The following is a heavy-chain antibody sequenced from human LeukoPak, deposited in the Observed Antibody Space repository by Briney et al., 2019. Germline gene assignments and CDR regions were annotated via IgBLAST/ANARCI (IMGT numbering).Heavy chain of an antibody. CDR1: GGSFSGYY. Sequence: SETLSLTCAVYGGSFSGYYWSWIRQPPGKGLEWIGEINHSGSTNYNPSLKSRVTISVDTSKNQFSLKLSSVTAADTAVYYCARKVDIVVVPAAAISSYFDYWGQGTLVTVSS. CDR2: INHSGST. V-gene: IGHV4-34*01. CDR3: ARKVDIVVVPAAAISSYFDY. D-gene: IGHD2-2*01. J-gene: IGHJ4*02.